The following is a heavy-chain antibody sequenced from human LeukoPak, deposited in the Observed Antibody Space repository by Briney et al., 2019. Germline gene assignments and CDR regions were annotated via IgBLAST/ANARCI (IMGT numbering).Heavy chain of an antibody. D-gene: IGHD1-26*01. Sequence: SETLSLTYTVSGGSISSYYWSWIRQPAGKGLEWIGRIYTSGSTNYNPSLKSRVTMSVDTSKNQFSLKLSSVTAADTAVYYCARCLIVGATAYFDYWGQGTLVTVSS. CDR2: IYTSGST. J-gene: IGHJ4*02. CDR3: ARCLIVGATAYFDY. CDR1: GGSISSYY. V-gene: IGHV4-4*07.